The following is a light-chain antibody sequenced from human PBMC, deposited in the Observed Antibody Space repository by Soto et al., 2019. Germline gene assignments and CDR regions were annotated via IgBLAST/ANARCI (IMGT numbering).Light chain of an antibody. J-gene: IGKJ1*01. Sequence: EIVMTQSPATLSVSPGERATLSWRASQSVGSKLAWYQQKPGQAPRLLIYGASTRAIGIPARFSGSGSGTEFTLTISSLQSEDFAVYYCQKYNNWPLPCGQGNTVDIK. V-gene: IGKV3-15*01. CDR2: GAS. CDR1: QSVGSK. CDR3: QKYNNWPLP.